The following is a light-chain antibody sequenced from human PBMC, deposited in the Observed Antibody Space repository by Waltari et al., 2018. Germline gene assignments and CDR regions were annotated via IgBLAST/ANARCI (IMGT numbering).Light chain of an antibody. CDR3: SSYTRSSTVV. V-gene: IGLV2-14*01. CDR1: SSDVGGYNY. CDR2: EVS. J-gene: IGLJ2*01. Sequence: QSALTQPASVSGSPGQSITISCTGTSSDVGGYNYVSWYQQQPGKAPKLMIYEVSNRPSGVANRFSGSKSGNTASLTISGLQDEDEADYYCSSYTRSSTVVFGGGTKLTVL.